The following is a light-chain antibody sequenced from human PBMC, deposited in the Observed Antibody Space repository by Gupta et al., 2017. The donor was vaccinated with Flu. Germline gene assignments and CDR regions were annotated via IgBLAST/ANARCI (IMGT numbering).Light chain of an antibody. J-gene: IGKJ2*02. V-gene: IGKV3-20*01. CDR3: KQYDIPPRT. CDR1: QSVDRRY. Sequence: CRASQSVDRRYLALYQQKPCQAPRLLIYAAIIRATGIPDRLSGWGSGTEFTLTISRLEPEDFAVYICKQYDIPPRTFSLGTKLNIK. CDR2: AAI.